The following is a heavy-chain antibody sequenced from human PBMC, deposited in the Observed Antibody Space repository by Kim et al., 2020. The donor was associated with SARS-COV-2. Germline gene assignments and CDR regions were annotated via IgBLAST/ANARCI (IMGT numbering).Heavy chain of an antibody. D-gene: IGHD6-19*01. Sequence: NYTPSLKSRVTISVEKSKNQFSLKLSSVTAADTAVYYCARSGAVAGTGDYWGQGTLVTVSS. CDR3: ARSGAVAGTGDY. V-gene: IGHV4-4*02. J-gene: IGHJ4*02.